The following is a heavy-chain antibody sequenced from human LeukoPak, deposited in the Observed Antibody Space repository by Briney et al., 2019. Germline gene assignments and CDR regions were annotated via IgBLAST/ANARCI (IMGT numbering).Heavy chain of an antibody. J-gene: IGHJ4*02. V-gene: IGHV3-30*04. CDR1: GFTFSTYV. CDR2: ISKDGSNE. D-gene: IGHD5-12*01. Sequence: GGSLRLSCAASGFTFSTYVMHWVGQAPGKGLEWVAVISKDGSNEDYADSVKGRFSISRDNSKNTLFLQMNSLRVEDTAVYYCARESVARGLFDYWGQGTLVTVSS. CDR3: ARESVARGLFDY.